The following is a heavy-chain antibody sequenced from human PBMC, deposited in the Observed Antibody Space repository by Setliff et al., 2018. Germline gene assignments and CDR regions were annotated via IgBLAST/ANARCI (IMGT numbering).Heavy chain of an antibody. CDR2: LFDGGSA. CDR3: ARDPHYDPTYSLPGHAFDF. CDR1: GYSISNGFY. J-gene: IGHJ3*01. D-gene: IGHD3-22*01. Sequence: SETLSLTCAVSGYSISNGFYWGWIRQSPVKGLEWVGSLFDGGSAYYSPSLKSRASISLDASKNQFALKLTSATAADTAVYYCARDPHYDPTYSLPGHAFDFWGQGIMVT. V-gene: IGHV4-38-2*02.